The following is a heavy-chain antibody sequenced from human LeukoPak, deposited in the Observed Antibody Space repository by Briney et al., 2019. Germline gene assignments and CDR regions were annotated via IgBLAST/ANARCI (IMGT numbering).Heavy chain of an antibody. D-gene: IGHD3-22*01. CDR2: ITGTGGNT. Sequence: GGSLRLSCAASGFTFRSYDMSWVRQAPGKGLEWVSDITGTGGNTYYADSVKGRFTISRDNSKNTLYLQMSSLRAEDSAVYSCAKASADDTYYFDYWGQGTLVTVSS. CDR3: AKASADDTYYFDY. V-gene: IGHV3-23*01. CDR1: GFTFRSYD. J-gene: IGHJ4*02.